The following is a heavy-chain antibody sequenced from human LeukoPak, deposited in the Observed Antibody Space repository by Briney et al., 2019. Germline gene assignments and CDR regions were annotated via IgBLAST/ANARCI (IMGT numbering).Heavy chain of an antibody. CDR1: GGSFSGYY. V-gene: IGHV4-34*01. CDR2: INHSGST. Sequence: PSETLSLTCAVYGGSFSGYYWSWIRQPPGKGLEWIGEINHSGSTNYNPSLKSRVTISVDTSKNQFSLKLSSVTAADTAAYYCASWPTGDYPNWFDPWGQGTLVTVSS. J-gene: IGHJ5*02. D-gene: IGHD4-17*01. CDR3: ASWPTGDYPNWFDP.